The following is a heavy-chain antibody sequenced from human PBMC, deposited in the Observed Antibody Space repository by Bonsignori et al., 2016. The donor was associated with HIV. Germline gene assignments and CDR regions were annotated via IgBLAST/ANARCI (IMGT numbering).Heavy chain of an antibody. CDR3: ARDREKAYYDFWSGYYPNWFDP. V-gene: IGHV3-21*01. D-gene: IGHD3-3*01. Sequence: GGSLRLSCAASGFTFSSYSMNWVRQAPGKGLEWVSSISSSSSYIYYADSVKGRFTISRDNAKNSLYLQMNSLRAEDTAVYYCARDREKAYYDFWSGYYPNWFDPWGQGTLVTVSS. CDR1: GFTFSSYS. J-gene: IGHJ5*02. CDR2: ISSSSSYI.